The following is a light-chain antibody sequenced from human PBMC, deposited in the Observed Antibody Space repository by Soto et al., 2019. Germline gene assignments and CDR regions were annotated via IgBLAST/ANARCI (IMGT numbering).Light chain of an antibody. CDR3: QQYQSFSLT. CDR1: QSISNW. Sequence: DIQMTQSPSTLSASVGDRVTITCRASQSISNWLAWYQQKPGKAPKLLIYKTSNLESGVPSRFRGSGSGTEFSLTISSLQPDDFANYYCQQYQSFSLTFGGGTRVDVK. CDR2: KTS. J-gene: IGKJ4*01. V-gene: IGKV1-5*03.